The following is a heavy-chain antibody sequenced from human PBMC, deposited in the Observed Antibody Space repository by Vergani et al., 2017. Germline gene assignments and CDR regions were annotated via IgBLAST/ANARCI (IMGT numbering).Heavy chain of an antibody. J-gene: IGHJ6*02. CDR3: ASQELLNPYYYCGMDV. V-gene: IGHV1-2*02. CDR1: GYTFTGYY. Sequence: QVQLVQSGAEVKKPGASVKVSCKASGYTFTGYYMHWVRQAPGQGLEWMGWINPNSGGTNYAQKFQGRVTMTRDTSIRTAYMELSRLRSDDTAVYYCASQELLNPYYYCGMDVWGQGTTVTVSS. CDR2: INPNSGGT. D-gene: IGHD1-26*01.